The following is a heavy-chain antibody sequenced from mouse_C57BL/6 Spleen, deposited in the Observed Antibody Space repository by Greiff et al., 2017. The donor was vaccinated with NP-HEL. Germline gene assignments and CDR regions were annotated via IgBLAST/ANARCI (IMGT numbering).Heavy chain of an antibody. CDR1: GYTFTNYW. CDR2: IYPGGGYT. Sequence: QVHVKQSGAELVRPGTSVKMSCKASGYTFTNYWIGWAKQRPGHGLEWIGDIYPGGGYTNYNEKFKGKATLTADKSSSTAYMQFSSLTSEDSAIYYWARSHLFYDGHYGDAMDYWGQGTSVTVSS. V-gene: IGHV1-63*01. CDR3: ARSHLFYDGHYGDAMDY. D-gene: IGHD2-3*01. J-gene: IGHJ4*01.